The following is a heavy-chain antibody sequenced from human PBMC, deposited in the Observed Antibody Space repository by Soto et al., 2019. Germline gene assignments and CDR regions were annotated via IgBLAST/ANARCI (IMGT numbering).Heavy chain of an antibody. D-gene: IGHD6-6*01. CDR1: GDTFSRYA. J-gene: IGHJ6*02. CDR2: VIPLFRTT. V-gene: IGHV1-69*01. Sequence: QVQLVQSGAEVKKPGSSVKVSCKASGDTFSRYAITWVRQAPGQGLEWMGGVIPLFRTTNYAQKFQGRVTITAEESTTTAYMELSDLRSEDTAVYYCVPLQPSAIVGRPGVDVWGQGTTVTVSS. CDR3: VPLQPSAIVGRPGVDV.